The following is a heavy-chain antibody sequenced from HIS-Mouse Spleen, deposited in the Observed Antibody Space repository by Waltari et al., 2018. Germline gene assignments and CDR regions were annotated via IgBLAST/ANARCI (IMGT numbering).Heavy chain of an antibody. CDR1: GFTVSSNY. CDR2: IYSGGST. CDR3: ARLTYYYDSSGYLDAFDI. D-gene: IGHD3-22*01. V-gene: IGHV3-66*04. Sequence: EVQLVESGGGLVQPGGSLRLSCAASGFTVSSNYMSWVRQAPGKGLEGVPVIYSGGSTYYADSVKGRFTISRDNSKNTLYLQMNSLRAEDTAVYYCARLTYYYDSSGYLDAFDIWGQGTMVTVSS. J-gene: IGHJ3*02.